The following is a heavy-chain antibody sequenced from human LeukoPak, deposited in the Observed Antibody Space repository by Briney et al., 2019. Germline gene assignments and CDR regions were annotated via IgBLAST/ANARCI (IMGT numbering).Heavy chain of an antibody. CDR3: ARGQSGYSYGYYFDD. J-gene: IGHJ4*02. CDR2: IYYSGST. V-gene: IGHV4-59*01. CDR1: GGSMSSYY. Sequence: PSETLSLTCTVSGGSMSSYYRSWIRQPPGKGLEWIGYIYYSGSTNYNPSLKSRVTISVDTSTNQCSLKLSSVTAADTAVYYCARGQSGYSYGYYFDDWGQGTLVTVSS. D-gene: IGHD5-18*01.